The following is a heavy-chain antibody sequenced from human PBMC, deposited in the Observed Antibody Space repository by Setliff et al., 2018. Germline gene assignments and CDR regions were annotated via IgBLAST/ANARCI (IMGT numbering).Heavy chain of an antibody. V-gene: IGHV4-34*01. D-gene: IGHD4-17*01. CDR1: GGTFSDYH. J-gene: IGHJ6*03. Sequence: ETLSLTCAAYGGTFSDYHWTWIRQSPEKGLEWIGEINHRGSTNYTPSLKSRVTISINTSKKQFSLMMNSVTAADTGVYFCARVVPTARRGRIYGYYLDVWDKGATVTVS. CDR3: ARVVPTARRGRIYGYYLDV. CDR2: INHRGST.